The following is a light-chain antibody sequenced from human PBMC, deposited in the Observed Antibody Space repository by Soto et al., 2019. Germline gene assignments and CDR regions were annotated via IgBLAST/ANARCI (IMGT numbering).Light chain of an antibody. CDR3: QQYNDWPPGT. CDR1: QSVSRN. Sequence: EIVMTQSPATLAVSPGERVIFSCRASQSVSRNVAWSQQQPGQAPRLLNYGASTRATGIPARFSGSGSGTEFTLTISRLQAEDFAVYYCQQYNDWPPGTFGQGTRLEIK. J-gene: IGKJ5*01. V-gene: IGKV3-15*01. CDR2: GAS.